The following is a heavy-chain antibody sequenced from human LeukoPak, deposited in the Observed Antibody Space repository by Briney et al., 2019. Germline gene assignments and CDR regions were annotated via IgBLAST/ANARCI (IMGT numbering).Heavy chain of an antibody. D-gene: IGHD5-24*01. CDR1: GYTFTSYA. Sequence: ASVKVSCNASGYTFTSYAMNWVRQAPGHGLEWWEWINTNPGNATYAQSFTGRFVLSLDTSVSTAYLQISSLMSEDTAVYYCARVEMATITSPDYWGQGTLVTVSS. CDR2: INTNPGNA. V-gene: IGHV7-4-1*02. J-gene: IGHJ4*02. CDR3: ARVEMATITSPDY.